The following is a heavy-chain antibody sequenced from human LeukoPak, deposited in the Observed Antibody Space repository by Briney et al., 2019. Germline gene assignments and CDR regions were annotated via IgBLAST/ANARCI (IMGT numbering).Heavy chain of an antibody. V-gene: IGHV3-9*01. J-gene: IGHJ4*02. Sequence: PGGSLRLSRAASGFTFDDYAMHWVRQAPGKGLEWVSGISWNSGSIGYADSVKGRFTISRDNAKNSLYLQMNSLRAEDTALYYCAKARYDSSGYVVYWGQGTLVTVSS. D-gene: IGHD3-22*01. CDR2: ISWNSGSI. CDR3: AKARYDSSGYVVY. CDR1: GFTFDDYA.